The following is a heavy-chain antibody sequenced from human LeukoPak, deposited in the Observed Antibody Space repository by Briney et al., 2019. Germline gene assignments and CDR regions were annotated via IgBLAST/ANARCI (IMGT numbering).Heavy chain of an antibody. Sequence: GGSLRLSCAASGFTVSSNYMSWVRQAPGKGLEWVSVIYSGGSTYYADSVKGRFTISRDNSKNTLYLQMNSLRAEDTAVYYCAREGIAVAGIFDYWGQGTLVTVSS. CDR3: AREGIAVAGIFDY. J-gene: IGHJ4*02. CDR2: IYSGGST. V-gene: IGHV3-53*01. D-gene: IGHD6-19*01. CDR1: GFTVSSNY.